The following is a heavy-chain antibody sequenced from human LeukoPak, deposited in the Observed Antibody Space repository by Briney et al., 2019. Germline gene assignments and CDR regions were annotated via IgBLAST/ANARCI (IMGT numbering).Heavy chain of an antibody. CDR2: INPNSGGT. V-gene: IGHV1-2*02. J-gene: IGHJ4*02. D-gene: IGHD3-9*01. Sequence: GASVNVSCKSSVYTFTGYYMHWVRQAPGQGREWMGWINPNSGGTNYAQNFQGRVTMTRDTSISTAYMELSRLRSDDTAVYYCAGIYDILTGEANFDYWGQGTLVTVSS. CDR3: AGIYDILTGEANFDY. CDR1: VYTFTGYY.